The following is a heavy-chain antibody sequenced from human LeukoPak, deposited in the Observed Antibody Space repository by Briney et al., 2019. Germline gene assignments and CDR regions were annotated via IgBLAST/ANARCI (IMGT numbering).Heavy chain of an antibody. J-gene: IGHJ4*02. CDR1: GFTFSSYA. V-gene: IGHV3-23*01. CDR2: ISGSGGGT. Sequence: GGSLRLSCAASGFTFSSYAMSWVRQAPGKGLEWISTISGSGGGTYYADSVKGRFTISRDNSKNTLSLQMNSLRAEDTAVYYCAKLRRTMIVVVITGDFDYWGQGTLVTVSS. D-gene: IGHD3-22*01. CDR3: AKLRRTMIVVVITGDFDY.